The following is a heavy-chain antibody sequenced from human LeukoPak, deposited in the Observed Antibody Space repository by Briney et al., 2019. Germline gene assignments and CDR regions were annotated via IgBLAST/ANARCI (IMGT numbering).Heavy chain of an antibody. CDR2: IYYSGST. CDR3: ARANRDGYNSPGKVDY. V-gene: IGHV4-30-4*01. Sequence: PSETLSLTCTVSGRSISSDKYYWSWIRQPPGKGREWSGHIYYSGSTYSNRSLTSRVSISVDTSKNQFSLKLSSVTAADTAVYYCARANRDGYNSPGKVDYWGQGALVTVSS. CDR1: GRSISSDKYY. D-gene: IGHD5-24*01. J-gene: IGHJ4*02.